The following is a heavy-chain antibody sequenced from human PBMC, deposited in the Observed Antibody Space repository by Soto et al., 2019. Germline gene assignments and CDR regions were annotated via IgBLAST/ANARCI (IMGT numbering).Heavy chain of an antibody. J-gene: IGHJ4*02. CDR1: GGSISSSNW. CDR2: IYHSGNT. V-gene: IGHV4-4*02. Sequence: QVQLQESGPGLVKPSGTLSLTCAVSGGSISSSNWWSWVRQPPGKGLEWIGEIYHSGNTNYNPSRKSRVTMAVDKYRNQFSLKLSSVTAADTAVYYCASRWGEGRVDYWGQGTLVTVSS. CDR3: ASRWGEGRVDY. D-gene: IGHD3-10*01.